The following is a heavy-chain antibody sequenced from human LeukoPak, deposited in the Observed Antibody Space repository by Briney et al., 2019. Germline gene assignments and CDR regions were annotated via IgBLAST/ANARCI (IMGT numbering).Heavy chain of an antibody. CDR2: IYFSGST. CDR1: DDSIGNYY. Sequence: SETLSLTCTVSDDSIGNYYWSWIRQSPGKGLEWIGYIYFSGSTNYNPSLKRRVTMSVVTSKNQFSLRLTSVTAADTATYYCARVGVSNFYNYGMDVWGQGTTVIVSS. J-gene: IGHJ6*02. V-gene: IGHV4-59*01. CDR3: ARVGVSNFYNYGMDV. D-gene: IGHD3-10*01.